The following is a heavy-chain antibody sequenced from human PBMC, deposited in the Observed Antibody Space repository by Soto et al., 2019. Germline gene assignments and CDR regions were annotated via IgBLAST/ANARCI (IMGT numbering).Heavy chain of an antibody. CDR2: VYNGGST. Sequence: PSETLSLTCTVSGDSITKYYWSWIRQSPVKGLEWFGYVYNGGSTNYNPSLRSRVTISVGTSRNQFSLRLSSVTAAETAVYYCESYTSHNNWFESWGQGTLVTVSS. V-gene: IGHV4-59*03. CDR3: ESYTSHNNWFES. J-gene: IGHJ5*01. CDR1: GDSITKYY. D-gene: IGHD1-20*01.